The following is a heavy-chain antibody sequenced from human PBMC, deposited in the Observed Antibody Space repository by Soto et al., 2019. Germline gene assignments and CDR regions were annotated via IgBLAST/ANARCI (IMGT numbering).Heavy chain of an antibody. J-gene: IGHJ4*02. V-gene: IGHV3-11*01. CDR2: ISGSGSTT. D-gene: IGHD3-3*01. CDR3: VRSRGSIFGVVIGVPGDF. Sequence: GSLRHPCAASEFNFRDHYMSWIRQAPGRGLEWVSYISGSGSTTYYADSVRGRFTISRDNAKNSLYLQMNSLRAEDTAMYYCVRSRGSIFGVVIGVPGDFWGQGTLVTVSS. CDR1: EFNFRDHY.